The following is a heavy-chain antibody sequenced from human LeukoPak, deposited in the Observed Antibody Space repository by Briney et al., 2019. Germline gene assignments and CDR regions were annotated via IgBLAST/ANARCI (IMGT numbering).Heavy chain of an antibody. CDR3: ARPESPLHGLSWYDS. D-gene: IGHD3/OR15-3a*01. J-gene: IGHJ5*01. V-gene: IGHV3-48*03. Sequence: PGGCLRLSCAASGFTFRSYEMNWVRQAPGKGQEWVSYISSGGNTIYYADSVKGRFTISRDNAKDSLYLQMNSLRAEDTAVYYCARPESPLHGLSWYDSWGQGTLVTVST. CDR2: ISSGGNTI. CDR1: GFTFRSYE.